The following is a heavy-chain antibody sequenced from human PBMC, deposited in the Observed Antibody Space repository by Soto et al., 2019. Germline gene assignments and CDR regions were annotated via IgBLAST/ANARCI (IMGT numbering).Heavy chain of an antibody. CDR2: ISGSGGST. D-gene: IGHD5-12*01. V-gene: IGHV3-23*01. J-gene: IGHJ4*02. CDR3: VKDFLRRLQLPY. CDR1: GFTFSSYA. Sequence: GGSLRLSCEASGFTFSSYAMSWVRQAPGKGLEWVSAISGSGGSTYYADSVKGRSTISRDNSKNTLYLQMNSLRAEDTAVCYCVKDFLRRLQLPYWGQGTLVTVSS.